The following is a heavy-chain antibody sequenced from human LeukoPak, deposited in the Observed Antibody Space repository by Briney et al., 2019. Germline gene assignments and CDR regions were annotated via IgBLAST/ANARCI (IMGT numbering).Heavy chain of an antibody. CDR1: GFTFSSYG. CDR2: IWNDGSNK. D-gene: IGHD1-26*01. V-gene: IGHV3-33*01. CDR3: ARSLGAVYSGSYLDY. Sequence: GGSLRLSCAASGFTFSSYGMHWVRQAPGKGLQWVAVIWNDGSNKYYADSVKGRFTISRDNSKNTLYLQMNSLRAEDTAVYYCARSLGAVYSGSYLDYWGQGTLVTVSS. J-gene: IGHJ4*02.